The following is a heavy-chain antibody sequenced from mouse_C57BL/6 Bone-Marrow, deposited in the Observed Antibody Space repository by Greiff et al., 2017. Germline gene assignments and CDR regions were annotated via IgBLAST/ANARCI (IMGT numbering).Heavy chain of an antibody. D-gene: IGHD2-4*01. Sequence: QVQLQQPGAELVKPGASVKLSCKASGYTFTSYWMHWVKQRPGQGLEWIGMIHPNSGSTNYNEKFKSKATLTVDKSSSTAYMQLSSLTSEDSAVYYCARLGDYDGGFDYWGQGTTLTVSS. J-gene: IGHJ2*01. CDR3: ARLGDYDGGFDY. CDR1: GYTFTSYW. V-gene: IGHV1-64*01. CDR2: IHPNSGST.